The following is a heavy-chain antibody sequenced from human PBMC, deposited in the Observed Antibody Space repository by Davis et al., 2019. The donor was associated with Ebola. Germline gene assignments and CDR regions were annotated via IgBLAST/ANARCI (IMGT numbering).Heavy chain of an antibody. J-gene: IGHJ6*02. CDR2: ISSSSSYI. V-gene: IGHV3-21*01. Sequence: PGGSLRLSCVASGFTFSSYSMNWVRQAPGKGLEWVSSISSSSSYIYYADSVKGRFTISRDNAKNSLYLQMNSLRAEDTAVYYCASSNIAARPGYYYGMDVWGQGTTVTVSS. D-gene: IGHD6-6*01. CDR3: ASSNIAARPGYYYGMDV. CDR1: GFTFSSYS.